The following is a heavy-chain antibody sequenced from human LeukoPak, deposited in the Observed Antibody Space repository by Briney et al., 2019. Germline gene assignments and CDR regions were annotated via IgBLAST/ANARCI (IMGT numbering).Heavy chain of an antibody. CDR3: ARASRYCSSTSCYPKY. CDR2: ISSDGSST. D-gene: IGHD2-2*01. J-gene: IGHJ4*02. Sequence: GGSLRLSCAASGFTFSSYWMHWVRQAPGKGLVWVSRISSDGSSTSYADPVKGRFTISRDNAKNTLYLQMNSLRAEDTAVYYCARASRYCSSTSCYPKYWGQGTLVTVSS. CDR1: GFTFSSYW. V-gene: IGHV3-74*01.